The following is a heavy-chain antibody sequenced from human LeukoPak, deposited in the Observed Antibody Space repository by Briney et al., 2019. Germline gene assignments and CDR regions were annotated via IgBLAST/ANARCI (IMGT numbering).Heavy chain of an antibody. Sequence: GGTLRLSCAASGFTFSFYGMSWVRQASGKGLEWVGRIRSKANSYATAYAASVKGRFTISRDDSKNTAYLQMNSLKTEDTAVYYCMGSVGSSAYTRADYWGQGTLVTVSS. CDR2: IRSKANSYAT. CDR1: GFTFSFYG. D-gene: IGHD3-16*01. CDR3: MGSVGSSAYTRADY. J-gene: IGHJ4*02. V-gene: IGHV3-73*01.